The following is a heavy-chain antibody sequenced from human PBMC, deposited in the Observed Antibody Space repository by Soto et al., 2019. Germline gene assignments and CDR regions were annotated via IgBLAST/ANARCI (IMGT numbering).Heavy chain of an antibody. D-gene: IGHD4-17*01. CDR2: ISGSGSST. CDR1: GFTFSSYG. V-gene: IGHV3-23*01. Sequence: GGSLRLSCAASGFTFSSYGMHWVRQAPGKGLEWVSAISGSGSSTYYADSVKGRFTISRDNSKNTLYLQMNSLRAEDTAVYYCAKDLTVTTDYFDYWGQGTLVTVSS. J-gene: IGHJ4*02. CDR3: AKDLTVTTDYFDY.